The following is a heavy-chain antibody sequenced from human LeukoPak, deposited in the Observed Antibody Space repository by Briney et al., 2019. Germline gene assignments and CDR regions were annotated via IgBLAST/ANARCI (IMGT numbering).Heavy chain of an antibody. CDR3: ARATTPTPPHFDY. V-gene: IGHV4-4*07. CDR1: ARSISSYY. J-gene: IGHJ4*02. D-gene: IGHD5-12*01. CDR2: IYTSGNT. Sequence: PSQSLSLARTLAARSISSYYWGWIRHPARKGLEWGGRIYTSGNTNYNPSLKSRVTMSGDTSKNQFSLKLSSVAAADTAVYYCARATTPTPPHFDYWGQGTLVTVSS.